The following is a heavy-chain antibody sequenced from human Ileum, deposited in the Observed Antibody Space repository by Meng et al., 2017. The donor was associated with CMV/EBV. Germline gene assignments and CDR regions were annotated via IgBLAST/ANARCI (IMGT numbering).Heavy chain of an antibody. CDR2: LISSGYST. Sequence: SGFPFSTYAMAWVRQVPGKGLEWVSSLISSGYSTYYADSVKGRFTISRDNSKNTLYLEMTSLRAEDTAVYYCAKGRGNSFGPHCFDFWGQGTLVTVSS. D-gene: IGHD5-12*01. CDR1: GFPFSTYA. V-gene: IGHV3-23*01. J-gene: IGHJ4*02. CDR3: AKGRGNSFGPHCFDF.